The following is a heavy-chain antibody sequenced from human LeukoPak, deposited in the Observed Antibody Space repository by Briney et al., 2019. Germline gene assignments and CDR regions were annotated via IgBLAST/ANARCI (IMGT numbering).Heavy chain of an antibody. CDR1: GFTFDDYA. V-gene: IGHV3-9*01. J-gene: IGHJ3*02. D-gene: IGHD6-19*01. CDR2: ISWNSGSI. CDR3: AKDFHSSGGYDRAFDI. Sequence: GGSLRLSCAASGFTFDDYAMHWVRQAPGKGLEWVSDISWNSGSIGYADSVKGRFTISRDNAKKSLYLQMNSLRAEDTALYYCAKDFHSSGGYDRAFDIWGQGTMVTVSS.